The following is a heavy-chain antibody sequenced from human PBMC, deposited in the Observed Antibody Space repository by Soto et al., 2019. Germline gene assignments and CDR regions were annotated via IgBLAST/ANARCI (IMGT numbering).Heavy chain of an antibody. D-gene: IGHD2-15*01. V-gene: IGHV3-30-3*01. J-gene: IGHJ6*02. CDR2: ISYDGSEK. CDR3: ARDLRGCSGGTCYSTYHYGMDV. Sequence: VQLVESGGGVVQPGRSLRLSCAASGFTFSSYGIHWVRQAPGKGLEWVAVISYDGSEKYYADSVKGRFTISRDNSKNTLFLQMSSLRPDDTAVYYCARDLRGCSGGTCYSTYHYGMDVWGQGTTVTVSS. CDR1: GFTFSSYG.